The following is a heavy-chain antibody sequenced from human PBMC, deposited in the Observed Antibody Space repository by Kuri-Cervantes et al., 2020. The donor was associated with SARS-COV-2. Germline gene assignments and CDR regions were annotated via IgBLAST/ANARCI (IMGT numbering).Heavy chain of an antibody. CDR1: GYTFTGYY. Sequence: ASVKVSCKASGYTFTGYYMHWLRQAPGQGLEWMGWIKPNSGGTNYAQKFQGRVTMTRDTSINTAYMELSRLRADDTAVYYCARQVVVPAYGMDVWGQGTTVTVSS. V-gene: IGHV1-2*02. D-gene: IGHD2-2*01. CDR3: ARQVVVPAYGMDV. CDR2: IKPNSGGT. J-gene: IGHJ6*02.